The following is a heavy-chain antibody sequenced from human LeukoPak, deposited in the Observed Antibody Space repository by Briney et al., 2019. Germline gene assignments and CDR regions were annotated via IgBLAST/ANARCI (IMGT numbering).Heavy chain of an antibody. D-gene: IGHD2-21*02. V-gene: IGHV3-33*01. CDR1: GFAFSTYG. J-gene: IGHJ4*02. Sequence: TGRALRLSCAASGFAFSTYGMHWVRQAPGKGLEWVAIIWHDGSNQYYADSVKGRFTISRDNSKNTLYLQMNSLRDEDTAVYYCAREAVTAHDYWGQGTLVTVSS. CDR3: AREAVTAHDY. CDR2: IWHDGSNQ.